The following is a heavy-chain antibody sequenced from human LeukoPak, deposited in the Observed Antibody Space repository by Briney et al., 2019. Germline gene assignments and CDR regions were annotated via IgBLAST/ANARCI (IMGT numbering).Heavy chain of an antibody. V-gene: IGHV3-30*18. D-gene: IGHD2-2*01. CDR1: GFTFSSYG. CDR2: ISYDGSNK. Sequence: GGSLRLSCAASGFTFSSYGMHWVRQAPGKGLEWVAVISYDGSNKYYADSVKGRFTISRDNSKNTLYLQMNSLRAEDTAVYYCAKGRDCSSTSCHYYYYYYYMDVGGKGTTVTVSS. J-gene: IGHJ6*03. CDR3: AKGRDCSSTSCHYYYYYYYMDV.